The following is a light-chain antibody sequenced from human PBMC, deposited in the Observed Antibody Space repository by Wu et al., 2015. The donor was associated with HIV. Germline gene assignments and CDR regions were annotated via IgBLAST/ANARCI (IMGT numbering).Light chain of an antibody. CDR1: ENIDGNS. CDR3: QYYSSSFRT. CDR2: ASS. J-gene: IGKJ1*01. V-gene: IGKV3-20*01. Sequence: PGERVTLSCRASENIDGNSLMWYQKRPGHAPWPVLYASSNRAPGVPDRFSGRGSGTDFTLTISRLQSDDLAVYFCQYYSSSFRTFGQGTKVEFK.